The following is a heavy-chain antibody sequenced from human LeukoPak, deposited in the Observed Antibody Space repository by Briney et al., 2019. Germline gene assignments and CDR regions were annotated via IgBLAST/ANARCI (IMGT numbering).Heavy chain of an antibody. V-gene: IGHV4-34*01. CDR1: GGSFSGYY. CDR3: ARGPDILTGSTLFPDY. J-gene: IGHJ4*02. CDR2: INHSGST. Sequence: SETLSLTCAVYGGSFSGYYWSWIRQPPGKGLEWIGEINHSGSTNYNPSLKSRVTISVDTSKNQFSLKLSSVTAAGTAVYYCARGPDILTGSTLFPDYWGQGTLVTVSS. D-gene: IGHD3-9*01.